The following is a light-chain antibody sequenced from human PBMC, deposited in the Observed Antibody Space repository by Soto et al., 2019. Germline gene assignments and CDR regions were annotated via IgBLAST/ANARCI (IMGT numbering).Light chain of an antibody. CDR3: SSFTGSSPRV. CDR2: DVS. CDR1: SSDVGGYNY. Sequence: QSVLTQPASVSGSPGQSITLSCTGTSSDVGGYNYVSWYQQHPGKAPKLMIYDVSNRPSGVSNRFSGSKSGNTASLTISGLQAEDEADYYCSSFTGSSPRVFGGGTKLTVL. J-gene: IGLJ3*02. V-gene: IGLV2-14*01.